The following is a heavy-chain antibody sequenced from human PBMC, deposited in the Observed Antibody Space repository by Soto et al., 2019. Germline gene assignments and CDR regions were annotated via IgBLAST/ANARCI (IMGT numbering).Heavy chain of an antibody. D-gene: IGHD3-9*01. V-gene: IGHV4-39*01. CDR2: IYYSGST. J-gene: IGHJ4*02. Sequence: SETLSLTWTVSGGSISSGSYYWGWIRQPPGKGLEWIGSIYYSGSTYYNPSLKSRVTISVDTSKNQFSLKLSSVTAADTAVYYCARTRIEDFDWLFYFDYWGQGTLVTVSS. CDR1: GGSISSGSYY. CDR3: ARTRIEDFDWLFYFDY.